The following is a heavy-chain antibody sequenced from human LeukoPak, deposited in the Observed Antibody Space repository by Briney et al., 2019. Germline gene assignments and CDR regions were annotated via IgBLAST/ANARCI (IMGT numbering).Heavy chain of an antibody. V-gene: IGHV4-59*08. J-gene: IGHJ6*02. CDR2: IYYSGST. Sequence: SETLSLTCTVSGGSISSYYWSWIRQPPGKGLEWIGYIYYSGSTNYNPSLKSRVTISVDTSKNQFSLKLSSVTAADTAVYYCARPGAGHYGMDVWGQGTTVTVSS. CDR3: ARPGAGHYGMDV. D-gene: IGHD7-27*01. CDR1: GGSISSYY.